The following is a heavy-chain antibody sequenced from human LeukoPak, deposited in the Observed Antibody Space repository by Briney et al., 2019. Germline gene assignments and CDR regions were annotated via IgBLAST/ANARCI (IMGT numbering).Heavy chain of an antibody. Sequence: GASVKVSCKASGYTFTGCYMHWVRQAPGQGLEWMGWINPNSGATHYAQKSQGRVTMTRDTSISTAYMELSSLTSDDTAMYYCASGSSLDGSSGWPTHYYWGQGALVTVSS. CDR3: ASGSSLDGSSGWPTHYY. V-gene: IGHV1-2*02. CDR1: GYTFTGCY. D-gene: IGHD6-19*01. CDR2: INPNSGAT. J-gene: IGHJ4*02.